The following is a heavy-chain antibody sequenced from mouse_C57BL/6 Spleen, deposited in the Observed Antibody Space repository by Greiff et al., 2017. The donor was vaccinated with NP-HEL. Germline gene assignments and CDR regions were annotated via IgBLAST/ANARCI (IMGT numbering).Heavy chain of an antibody. Sequence: QVQLQQPGAELVRPGSSVKLSCKASGYTFTSYWMHWVKQRPIQGLEWIGNIDPSDSETHYNQKFKDKATLTVDKSSSTAHMQLSSLTSEDSAVYYCARRGNGDAMDYWGQGTSVTVSS. CDR2: IDPSDSET. CDR3: ARRGNGDAMDY. J-gene: IGHJ4*01. CDR1: GYTFTSYW. V-gene: IGHV1-52*01.